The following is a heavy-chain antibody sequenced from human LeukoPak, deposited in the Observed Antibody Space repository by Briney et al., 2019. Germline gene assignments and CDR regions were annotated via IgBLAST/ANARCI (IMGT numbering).Heavy chain of an antibody. CDR3: ARGVGRGSDSQRYYFDY. CDR2: VYYSGST. D-gene: IGHD2-21*02. CDR1: GYSISSGYY. J-gene: IGHJ4*02. Sequence: SETLSLTCTVSGYSISSGYYWSWIRQPPGQGLEWIGYVYYSGSTNYNPSLKSRVTMSVDTSKNQFSLKLSSVTAADTAVYYCARGVGRGSDSQRYYFDYWGQGTLVTVSS. V-gene: IGHV4-61*01.